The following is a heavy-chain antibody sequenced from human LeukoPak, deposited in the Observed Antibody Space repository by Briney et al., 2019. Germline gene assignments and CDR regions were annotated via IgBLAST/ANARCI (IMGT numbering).Heavy chain of an antibody. CDR3: ARDKYGIAVAGTFSPFTNYYYYGMDV. V-gene: IGHV1-18*01. CDR1: GYTFTSYG. J-gene: IGHJ6*02. D-gene: IGHD6-19*01. Sequence: ASVKVSCKASGYTFTSYGISWVRQAPGQGLEWMGWISAYNGNTNYTQKLQGRVTMTTDTSTSTAYMELRSLRSDDTAVYYCARDKYGIAVAGTFSPFTNYYYYGMDVWGQGTTVTVSS. CDR2: ISAYNGNT.